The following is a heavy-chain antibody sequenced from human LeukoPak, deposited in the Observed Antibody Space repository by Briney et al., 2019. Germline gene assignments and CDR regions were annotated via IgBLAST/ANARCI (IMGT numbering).Heavy chain of an antibody. CDR3: ATVTSEKRFDY. V-gene: IGHV4-59*08. CDR1: GGSITTFY. J-gene: IGHJ4*02. Sequence: SETLSLTCTVSGGSITTFYWSWLRQPPGKGLEYIGYISYTGSTNYNPSLKSRVTISVDTSKNHFSLKLSSVTAADTAVYYCATVTSEKRFDYWGQGTLVTVSS. D-gene: IGHD4-17*01. CDR2: ISYTGST.